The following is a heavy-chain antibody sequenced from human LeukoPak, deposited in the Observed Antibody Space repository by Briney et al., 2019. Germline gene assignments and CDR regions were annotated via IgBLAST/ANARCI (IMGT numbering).Heavy chain of an antibody. V-gene: IGHV3-74*01. CDR1: GFTFSSYW. D-gene: IGHD3-10*01. CDR3: ARASMVRGVYYFDY. J-gene: IGHJ4*02. CDR2: INSDGSST. Sequence: GGSLRLSCAASGFTFSSYWMHWVRQAPGKGLVWVSRINSDGSSTSYADSVRGRFTISRDNAKNTLYLQMNSLRAEDTAVYYCARASMVRGVYYFDYWGQGTLVTVSS.